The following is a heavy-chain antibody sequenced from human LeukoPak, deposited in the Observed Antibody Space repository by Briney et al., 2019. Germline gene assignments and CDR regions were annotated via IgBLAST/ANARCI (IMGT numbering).Heavy chain of an antibody. D-gene: IGHD3-3*01. CDR1: GFTFSDYY. Sequence: PGGSLRLSCAASGFTFSDYYMSWIRQAPGKGLEWVSYISSSGSTIYYADSVKGRFTISRDNAKNSLYLQMNSLRAEDTAVYYCARDHPLLRFLERSYEAPALDYWGQGTLVTVSS. J-gene: IGHJ4*02. CDR3: ARDHPLLRFLERSYEAPALDY. V-gene: IGHV3-11*01. CDR2: ISSSGSTI.